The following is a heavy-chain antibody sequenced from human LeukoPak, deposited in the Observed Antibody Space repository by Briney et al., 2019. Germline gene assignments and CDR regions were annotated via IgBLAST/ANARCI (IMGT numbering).Heavy chain of an antibody. CDR1: GYTFTSYA. D-gene: IGHD1-26*01. V-gene: IGHV1-3*01. CDR3: ARDSGSGNNDS. J-gene: IGHJ5*01. Sequence: ASVTVSCKASGYTFTSYAIYLVRQAPGQRLEWVGWISAGNGNTKYSQNFQGRVAFISNTSATTAFMELSSLGSEDAAVYYCARDSGSGNNDSWGQGTLVTVSS. CDR2: ISAGNGNT.